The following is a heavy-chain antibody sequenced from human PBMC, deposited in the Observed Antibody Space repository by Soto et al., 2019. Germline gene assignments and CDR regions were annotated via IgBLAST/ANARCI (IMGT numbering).Heavy chain of an antibody. V-gene: IGHV3-7*03. J-gene: IGHJ3*02. CDR3: ARGGDYGGRRVAFDM. D-gene: IGHD4-17*01. Sequence: EVQLVESGGGLVQPGGSLRLSCAAPGFMFSTYWMNWVRQAPGKGLEWVANINQDGSEKYSVDSVKGRFTISRDNVKKVLYLQMNSLRVDDTAVYYCARGGDYGGRRVAFDMWGQGTMVTVSS. CDR1: GFMFSTYW. CDR2: INQDGSEK.